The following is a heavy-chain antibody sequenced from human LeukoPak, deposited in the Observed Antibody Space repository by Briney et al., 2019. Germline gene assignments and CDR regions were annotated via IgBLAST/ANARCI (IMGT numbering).Heavy chain of an antibody. J-gene: IGHJ4*02. CDR3: ARKSPGSYYDY. Sequence: SETLSLTCAVYGGSFSGYYWSWIRQPPGKGLEWIGEINHSGSTNYTPSLKSRVTISVDTSKNQFSLKLSSVTAADTAVYYCARKSPGSYYDYWGQGTLVTVSS. CDR2: INHSGST. V-gene: IGHV4-34*01. D-gene: IGHD3-10*01. CDR1: GGSFSGYY.